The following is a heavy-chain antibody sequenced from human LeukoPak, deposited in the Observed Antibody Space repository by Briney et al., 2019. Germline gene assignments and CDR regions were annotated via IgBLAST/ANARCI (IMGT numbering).Heavy chain of an antibody. D-gene: IGHD3-9*01. Sequence: GGSLRLSCAASRFTFSTYGMNWVRQTPGRGLEWVSAISGSGNRAYHADSVKGRFTISRDNSKNTLYLQMNSLRAEDTAVYYCARETSRYFDWLWAFDIWGQGTMVTVSS. CDR2: ISGSGNRA. CDR1: RFTFSTYG. V-gene: IGHV3-23*01. CDR3: ARETSRYFDWLWAFDI. J-gene: IGHJ3*02.